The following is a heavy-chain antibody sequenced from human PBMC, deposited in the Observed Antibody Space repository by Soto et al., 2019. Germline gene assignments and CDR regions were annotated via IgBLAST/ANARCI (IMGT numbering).Heavy chain of an antibody. CDR2: IYYSGST. Sequence: SETLSLTCTVSGGSISSYYWSWIRQPPGKGLEWIGYIYYSGSTNYNPSLKSRVTISVDTSKNQFSLKLSSVTAADTAVYYCARASYYYDRSGAYNWFDPWGQGTLVT. J-gene: IGHJ5*02. CDR3: ARASYYYDRSGAYNWFDP. D-gene: IGHD3-22*01. CDR1: GGSISSYY. V-gene: IGHV4-59*01.